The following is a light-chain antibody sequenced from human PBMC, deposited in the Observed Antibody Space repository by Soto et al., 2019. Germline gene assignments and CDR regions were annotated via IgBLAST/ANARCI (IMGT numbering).Light chain of an antibody. Sequence: EIVLTQSPGTLSLSPGERATLSCRASQSVSSSYLAWYQQKPGQAPRLLIYDASSRATGIPDRFSGSGSGTDFTLTISRREPEDCAVYYCQQYGSSPLTFGGGTKVEIK. CDR2: DAS. V-gene: IGKV3-20*01. CDR1: QSVSSSY. CDR3: QQYGSSPLT. J-gene: IGKJ4*01.